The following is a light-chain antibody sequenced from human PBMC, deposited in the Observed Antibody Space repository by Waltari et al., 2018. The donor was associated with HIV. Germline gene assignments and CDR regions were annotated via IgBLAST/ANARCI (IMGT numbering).Light chain of an antibody. CDR1: NIGSKD. V-gene: IGLV3-21*02. J-gene: IGLJ3*02. Sequence: YVLTQPPSVSVAPGQTATVACIGHNIGSKDVHWYRQRPGQAPEVVVHDDNDRPSDIPVRISGSNSGDMATLTIESVESDDEAVYYCQVWDPNDDWVFGGGTKVTVL. CDR3: QVWDPNDDWV. CDR2: DDN.